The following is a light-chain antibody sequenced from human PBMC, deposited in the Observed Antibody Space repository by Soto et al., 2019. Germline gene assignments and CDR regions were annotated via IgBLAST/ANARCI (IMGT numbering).Light chain of an antibody. CDR1: QSVSSN. Sequence: EIVMTQSPASLSVSPGERATLSCRASQSVSSNLAWYQQKPGQARRLLIYGASTRPTGIPARFSGSGSGTEYTLAISSQQSVDFSVYYCQQYNNWPPITFGQGTRLEI. CDR2: GAS. J-gene: IGKJ5*01. V-gene: IGKV3-15*01. CDR3: QQYNNWPPIT.